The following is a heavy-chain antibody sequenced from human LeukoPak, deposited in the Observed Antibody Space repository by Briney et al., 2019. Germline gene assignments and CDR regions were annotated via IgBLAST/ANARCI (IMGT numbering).Heavy chain of an antibody. CDR3: ARDSAPDSVWMGFYYYYGMDV. CDR2: ISSSSYI. Sequence: GGSLRLSCAASGFTFSSYSMNWVRQAPGKGLEWVSSISSSSYIYYADSVKGRFTISRDNAKNSLYLQMNSLRAEDTAVYYCARDSAPDSVWMGFYYYYGMDVWGKGTTVTVSS. J-gene: IGHJ6*04. CDR1: GFTFSSYS. V-gene: IGHV3-21*01. D-gene: IGHD6-19*01.